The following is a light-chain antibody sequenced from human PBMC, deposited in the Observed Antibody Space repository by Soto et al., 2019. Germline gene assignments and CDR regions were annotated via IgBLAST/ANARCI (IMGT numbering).Light chain of an antibody. CDR3: QQYGRSPYT. CDR2: DAA. J-gene: IGKJ2*01. V-gene: IGKV3-20*01. Sequence: TQSPSTLSASVGDRATLSCRASQSVSSGYLAWYQQKPGQAPRLLIHDAANRAIGIPDRFSGSGSGTDFTLTISRLEPEDFAVYYCQQYGRSPYTFGQGTKLEIK. CDR1: QSVSSGY.